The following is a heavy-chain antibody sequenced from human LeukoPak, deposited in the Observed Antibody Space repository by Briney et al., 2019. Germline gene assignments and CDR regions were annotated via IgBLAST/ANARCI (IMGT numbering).Heavy chain of an antibody. J-gene: IGHJ4*02. D-gene: IGHD3-10*01. Sequence: GGSLRLSCAASGFTFSSYAMHWVRQAPGKGLEWVAVISYDGSNKYYADSVKGRFTISRDNSKNTLYLQMNSLRAEDTAVYYCARGSGSSVVFGYWGQGTLVTVSS. CDR2: ISYDGSNK. V-gene: IGHV3-30-3*01. CDR1: GFTFSSYA. CDR3: ARGSGSSVVFGY.